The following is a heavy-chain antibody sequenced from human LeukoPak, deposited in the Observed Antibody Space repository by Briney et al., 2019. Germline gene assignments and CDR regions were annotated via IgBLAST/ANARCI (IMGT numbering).Heavy chain of an antibody. J-gene: IGHJ4*02. Sequence: GGSLRHSCAASGFTFSNAWMSWVRQAPGKGLEWVGRIKSKTDGGTTDYAAPVKGRFTISRDDSKNTLYLQMNSLKTEDTAVYYCTTTAVRGVTTIDYWGQGTLVTVSS. CDR2: IKSKTDGGTT. V-gene: IGHV3-15*01. D-gene: IGHD3-10*01. CDR3: TTTAVRGVTTIDY. CDR1: GFTFSNAW.